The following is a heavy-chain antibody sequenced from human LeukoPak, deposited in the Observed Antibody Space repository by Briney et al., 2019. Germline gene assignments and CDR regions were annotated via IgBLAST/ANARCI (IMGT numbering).Heavy chain of an antibody. D-gene: IGHD2-2*01. CDR2: IKSKTDGGTT. Sequence: GGSLRLSCAASGFTFSNAWMSWVRQAPGKGLEWVGRIKSKTDGGTTDYAAPVKGRFTISRDDSKNTLYLQMNSLKTEDTAVYYCTTRDLGYCSSTCCYGIDYWGQGTLVTVSS. J-gene: IGHJ4*02. CDR1: GFTFSNAW. CDR3: TTRDLGYCSSTCCYGIDY. V-gene: IGHV3-15*01.